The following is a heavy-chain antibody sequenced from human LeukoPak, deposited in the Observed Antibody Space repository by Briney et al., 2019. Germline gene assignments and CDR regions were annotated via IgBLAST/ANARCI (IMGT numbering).Heavy chain of an antibody. CDR2: IYYSGST. V-gene: IGHV4-59*01. CDR1: GGSISSYY. CDR3: ARDSGTGWYFDY. Sequence: PSETLSLTCTVSGGSISSYYWSWIRQPPGKGLEWIGYIYYSGSTNYNPSLKSRVTISVDTSKNQFSLKLSSVTAADTAVYYCARDSGTGWYFDYWGQGTLVTVSS. J-gene: IGHJ4*02. D-gene: IGHD6-19*01.